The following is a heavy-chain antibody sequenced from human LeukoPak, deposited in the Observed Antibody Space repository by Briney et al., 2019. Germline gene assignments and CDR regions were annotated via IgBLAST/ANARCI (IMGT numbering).Heavy chain of an antibody. V-gene: IGHV1-46*01. Sequence: ASVKVSCKASGYTFTSYYMHWVRQALGQGLGWMGIINPSGGSTSYAQKFQGRVTRTGDTSTSTVYMELSSLRSEDTAVYYCARTLAGDYGSELDYWGQGTLVTVSS. CDR2: INPSGGST. D-gene: IGHD4-17*01. J-gene: IGHJ4*02. CDR1: GYTFTSYY. CDR3: ARTLAGDYGSELDY.